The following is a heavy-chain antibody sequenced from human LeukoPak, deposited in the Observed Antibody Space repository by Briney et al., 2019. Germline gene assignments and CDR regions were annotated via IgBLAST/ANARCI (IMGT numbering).Heavy chain of an antibody. CDR2: IDWDDDK. Sequence: SGPTLVNPTQTLTLTCTFSGFSFSTSGMCLSWIRQPPGKALEWLARIDWDDDKYYSTSLKTRLTISKDTSKNQVVLTMTNMDPVDTATYYCARITGYDSSGYYVDYWGQGTLVTVSS. V-gene: IGHV2-70*11. D-gene: IGHD3-22*01. CDR3: ARITGYDSSGYYVDY. J-gene: IGHJ4*02. CDR1: GFSFSTSGMC.